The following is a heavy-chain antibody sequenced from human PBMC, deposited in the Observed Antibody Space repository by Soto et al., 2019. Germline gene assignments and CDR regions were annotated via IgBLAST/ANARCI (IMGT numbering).Heavy chain of an antibody. V-gene: IGHV3-23*01. D-gene: IGHD6-19*01. CDR2: ISGSGGTT. CDR1: GFTFSSYA. Sequence: EVQLLESGGGLVQPGGSLRLSCAASGFTFSSYAMTWVRQAPGKGLEWVSTISGSGGTTYYAASVRGRFTISRDNPKNTLYLQMNSLRAEDTAVYYCAKDLGGYGAVAGTGDYWGQGTLVTVSS. J-gene: IGHJ4*02. CDR3: AKDLGGYGAVAGTGDY.